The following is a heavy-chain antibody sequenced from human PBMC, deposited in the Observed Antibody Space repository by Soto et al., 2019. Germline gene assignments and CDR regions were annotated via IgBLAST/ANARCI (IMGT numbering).Heavy chain of an antibody. Sequence: SETLSLTCTVSGGSISSSSYYWGWIRQPPGKGLEWIGSIYFGGNTYYNPSLKSRVTISVDTSKNQFSLKLSSVTAADTAVYVCARRHGLDIEAYYWGQGILVTGSS. CDR1: GGSISSSSYY. CDR2: IYFGGNT. J-gene: IGHJ4*02. D-gene: IGHD3-10*01. V-gene: IGHV4-39*01. CDR3: ARRHGLDIEAYY.